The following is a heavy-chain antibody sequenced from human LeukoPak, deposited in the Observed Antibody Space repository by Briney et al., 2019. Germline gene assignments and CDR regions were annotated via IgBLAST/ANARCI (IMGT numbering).Heavy chain of an antibody. V-gene: IGHV3-30*02. J-gene: IGHJ6*03. D-gene: IGHD3-3*01. CDR1: GFTLSTYG. CDR3: AKGDTIFGVVISPMDV. Sequence: PGGSLRLSCAASGFTLSTYGMHWVRQAQGKGLEWVAFIAYDGSNKWYAGSVKGRFTISRDNSKNTLYLQMNSLRAEDTAVYYCAKGDTIFGVVISPMDVWGKGTTVTVSS. CDR2: IAYDGSNK.